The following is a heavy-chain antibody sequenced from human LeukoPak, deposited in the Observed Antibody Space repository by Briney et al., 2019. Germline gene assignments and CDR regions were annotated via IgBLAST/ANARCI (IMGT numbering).Heavy chain of an antibody. CDR3: ARVSSSGSYYNCPCDY. Sequence: ASVKVSCKASGYTFTSYGISWVRQAPGQGLEWMGWVSAYNGNTHYAQKLQGRVTMTRDTSISTAYMELSRLRSDDTAVYYCARVSSSGSYYNCPCDYWGQGTLVTVSS. J-gene: IGHJ4*02. CDR2: VSAYNGNT. CDR1: GYTFTSYG. D-gene: IGHD3-10*01. V-gene: IGHV1-18*01.